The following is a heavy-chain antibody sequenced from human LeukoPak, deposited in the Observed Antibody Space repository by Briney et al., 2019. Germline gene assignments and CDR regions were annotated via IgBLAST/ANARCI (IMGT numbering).Heavy chain of an antibody. Sequence: SETLSLTCTVSGASISSSTDYWGWIRQPPGKGLEWIANIYYSGSTYYNPSLESRVTISVDTSKNQFSLKLSSVTAADTAVYYCAGLMRPGWFDPWGQGTLVTVSS. J-gene: IGHJ5*02. CDR1: GASISSSTDY. CDR2: IYYSGST. V-gene: IGHV4-39*01. D-gene: IGHD1-14*01. CDR3: AGLMRPGWFDP.